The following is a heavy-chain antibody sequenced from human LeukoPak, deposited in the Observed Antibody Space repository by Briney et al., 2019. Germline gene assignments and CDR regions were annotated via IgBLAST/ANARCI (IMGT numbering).Heavy chain of an antibody. CDR2: ISGSGGST. V-gene: IGHV3-23*01. D-gene: IGHD1-20*01. CDR1: GFTFSSYA. CDR3: AKALTGPRGYFDY. J-gene: IGHJ4*02. Sequence: HPGGSLRLSCAASGFTFSSYAMSWVRQAPGKGLEWVSAISGSGGSTYCADSVKGRFTISRDNSKNTLYLQMNSLRAEDTAVYYCAKALTGPRGYFDYWGQGTLVTVSS.